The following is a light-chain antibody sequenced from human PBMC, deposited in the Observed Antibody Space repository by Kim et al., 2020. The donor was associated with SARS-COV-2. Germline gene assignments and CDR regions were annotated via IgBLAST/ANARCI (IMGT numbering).Light chain of an antibody. CDR3: QSYDSSLSGVV. Sequence: QRVTSSCTGSSSNIGAPYDVHWYQQLPGTAPKLLIYANTHRPSGVPDRFSASTSGTSASLAITGLQAEDEADYYCQSYDSSLSGVVFGGGTQLTVL. J-gene: IGLJ3*02. V-gene: IGLV1-40*01. CDR2: ANT. CDR1: SSNIGAPYD.